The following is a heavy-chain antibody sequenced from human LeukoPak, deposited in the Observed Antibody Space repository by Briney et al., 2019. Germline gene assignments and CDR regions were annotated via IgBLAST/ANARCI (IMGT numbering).Heavy chain of an antibody. Sequence: PGGSLRLSCAASGFTFSSYGMNWVRQAPGKGLEWVSSISSSSSYIYYADSVKGRFTISRNNAKNSLYLQMNSLRAEDTAVYYCARDYYDSSGYGDWGQGTLVTVSS. J-gene: IGHJ4*02. CDR3: ARDYYDSSGYGD. CDR2: ISSSSSYI. CDR1: GFTFSSYG. D-gene: IGHD3-22*01. V-gene: IGHV3-21*01.